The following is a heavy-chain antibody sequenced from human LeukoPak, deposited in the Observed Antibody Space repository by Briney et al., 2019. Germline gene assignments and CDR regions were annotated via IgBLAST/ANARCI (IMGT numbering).Heavy chain of an antibody. D-gene: IGHD3-22*01. V-gene: IGHV3-48*04. Sequence: GGSLRLSCEGSAFIFSGHWMNWVRQAPGKGLEWVSYISSSGSTIYYADSVKGRLTISRDNAKNSLYLQMNSLRAEDTAVYYCARDRYYDSSGYPSFDYWGQGTLVTVSS. CDR1: AFIFSGHW. CDR3: ARDRYYDSSGYPSFDY. CDR2: ISSSGSTI. J-gene: IGHJ4*02.